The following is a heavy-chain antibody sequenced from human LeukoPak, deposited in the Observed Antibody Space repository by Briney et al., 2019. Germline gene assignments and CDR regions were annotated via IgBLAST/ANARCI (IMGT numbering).Heavy chain of an antibody. CDR3: ARGDNYDILTGYQTPSHLSDY. Sequence: ASVKVSCKASGYTLTSDHMHWVRQAPGQGLGWMGWINPNSGDTNFAQKFQGRVTMTRDTSISTAYMELSRLRSDDTAVYYCARGDNYDILTGYQTPSHLSDYWGQGTLVTVSS. D-gene: IGHD3-9*01. V-gene: IGHV1-2*02. CDR2: INPNSGDT. CDR1: GYTLTSDH. J-gene: IGHJ4*02.